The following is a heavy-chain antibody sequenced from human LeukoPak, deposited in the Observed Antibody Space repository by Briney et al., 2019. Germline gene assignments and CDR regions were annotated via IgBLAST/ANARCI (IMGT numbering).Heavy chain of an antibody. D-gene: IGHD3-16*01. Sequence: GASVKVSCKASGYSFNSQGMNWVRQAPGQGLEWMGWINTDSGNPTYAQGFTGRFVFSLDSAVSTAYLQISSLKAEDTAVYYCARERTSMMDYWGQGTLVTVSS. CDR2: INTDSGNP. CDR3: ARERTSMMDY. CDR1: GYSFNSQG. V-gene: IGHV7-4-1*02. J-gene: IGHJ4*02.